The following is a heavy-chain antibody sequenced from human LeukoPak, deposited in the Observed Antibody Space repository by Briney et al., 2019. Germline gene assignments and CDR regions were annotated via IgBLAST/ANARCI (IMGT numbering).Heavy chain of an antibody. CDR3: ARSRQASGLLSS. D-gene: IGHD3-10*01. J-gene: IGHJ5*02. CDR1: GGAIASGGYS. CDR2: IYDRGPA. V-gene: IGHV4-30-2*06. Sequence: KSSETLSLTCTVSGGAIASGGYSWNWIRQSPGKGLEWIGCIYDRGPAYYNPSLKSRFTISVDRPKNQFFLNVTSLTAADMAVYYCARSRQASGLLSSWGQGTPVVVSS.